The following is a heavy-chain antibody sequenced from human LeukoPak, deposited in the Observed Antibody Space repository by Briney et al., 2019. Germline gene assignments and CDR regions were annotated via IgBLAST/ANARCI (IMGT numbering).Heavy chain of an antibody. CDR1: GGSISSSSYY. CDR3: ARERDSSGWYPY. Sequence: LSLTCTVSGGSISSSSYYWGWIRQAPGKGLEWVSYISSSGSTIYYADSVKGRFTISRDNAKNSLYLQMNSLRAEDTAVYYCARERDSSGWYPYWGQGTLVTVSS. V-gene: IGHV3-11*04. D-gene: IGHD6-19*01. CDR2: ISSSGSTI. J-gene: IGHJ4*02.